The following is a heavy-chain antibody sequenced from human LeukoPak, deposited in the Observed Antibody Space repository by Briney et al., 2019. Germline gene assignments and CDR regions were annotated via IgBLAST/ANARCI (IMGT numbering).Heavy chain of an antibody. CDR2: INPSAGST. CDR3: ARVGYYDSSGYYPSIRYYGMDV. CDR1: GYTFTSYY. J-gene: IGHJ6*02. V-gene: IGHV1-46*01. Sequence: ASVKVSCKASGYTFTSYYMHWVRQAPGLGLEWMGIINPSAGSTSYAQKFQGRVTMTRDTSTSTVYMELSSLRSEDTAVYYCARVGYYDSSGYYPSIRYYGMDVWGQGTTVTVSS. D-gene: IGHD3-22*01.